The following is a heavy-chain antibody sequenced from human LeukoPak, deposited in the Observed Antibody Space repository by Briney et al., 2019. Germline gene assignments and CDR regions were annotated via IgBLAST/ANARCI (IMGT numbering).Heavy chain of an antibody. V-gene: IGHV4-34*01. CDR1: GGSFSGYY. CDR3: ARARGYSYGPDAFDI. J-gene: IGHJ3*02. CDR2: IYHSGST. D-gene: IGHD5-18*01. Sequence: SETLSLTCAVYGGSFSGYYWSWIRQPPGKGLEWIGEIYHSGSTNYNPSLKSRVTISVDTSKNQFSLKLSSVTAADTAVYYCARARGYSYGPDAFDIWGQGTMVTVSS.